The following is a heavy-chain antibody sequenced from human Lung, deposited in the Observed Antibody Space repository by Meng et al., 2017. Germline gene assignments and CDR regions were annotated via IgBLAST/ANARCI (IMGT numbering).Heavy chain of an antibody. CDR3: ARDPHYDILTGADY. CDR2: ISYDGSNK. J-gene: IGHJ4*02. Sequence: QGQLVEAGGGVVQPGRSLRLSCAASGFTFSSYAMHWVRQAPGKGLEWVAVISYDGSNKYYADSVKGRFTISRDNSKNTLYLQMNSLRAEDTAVYYCARDPHYDILTGADYWGQGTLVTVSS. D-gene: IGHD3-9*01. CDR1: GFTFSSYA. V-gene: IGHV3-30*01.